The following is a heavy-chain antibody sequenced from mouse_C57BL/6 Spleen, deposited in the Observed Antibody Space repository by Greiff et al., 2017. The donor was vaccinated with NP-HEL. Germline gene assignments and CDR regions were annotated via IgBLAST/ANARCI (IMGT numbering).Heavy chain of an antibody. J-gene: IGHJ2*01. CDR3: ARHQGPYDGYYPLDY. V-gene: IGHV1-62-2*01. CDR1: GYTFTEYT. Sequence: VKLVESGAELVKPGASVKLSCKASGYTFTEYTIHWVKQRSGQGLEWIGWFYPGSGSIKYNEKFKDKATLTADKSSSTVYMELSRLTSEDSAVYFCARHQGPYDGYYPLDYWGQGTTLTVSS. D-gene: IGHD2-3*01. CDR2: FYPGSGSI.